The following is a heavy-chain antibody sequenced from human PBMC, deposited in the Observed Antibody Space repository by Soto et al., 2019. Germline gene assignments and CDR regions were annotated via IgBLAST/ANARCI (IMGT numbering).Heavy chain of an antibody. CDR2: INHSGST. CDR1: GGSFSGIY. CDR3: ARGPGYSYGYSVYYYYYGMDV. Sequence: SETLSLTCVVYGGSFSGIYWSWIRQPPGKGLEWIGEINHSGSTNYSPSLESRVTISLDTSNNQFSLKLSSVTAADTAVYYCARGPGYSYGYSVYYYYYGMDVWGQGTTVTVSS. V-gene: IGHV4-34*01. D-gene: IGHD5-18*01. J-gene: IGHJ6*02.